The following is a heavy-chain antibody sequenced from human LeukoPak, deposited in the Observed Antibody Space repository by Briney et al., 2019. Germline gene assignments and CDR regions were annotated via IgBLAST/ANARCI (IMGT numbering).Heavy chain of an antibody. V-gene: IGHV3-21*01. J-gene: IGHJ4*02. CDR2: ISSSSSYI. CDR1: GFTFSSYS. CDR3: AREVQEYYYDSSGYFPSAFDY. Sequence: GGSLRLSCAASGFTFSSYSMNWVRQAPGKGLEWVSSISSSSSYIYYADSVKGRFTISRDNAKNSLYLQMNSLRAEDTAVYYCAREVQEYYYDSSGYFPSAFDYWGQGTLVTVSS. D-gene: IGHD3-22*01.